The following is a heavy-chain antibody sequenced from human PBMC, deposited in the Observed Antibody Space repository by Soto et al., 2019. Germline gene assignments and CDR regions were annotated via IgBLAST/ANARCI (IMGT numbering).Heavy chain of an antibody. CDR1: GFTFSSYA. CDR2: ISYDGSNK. Sequence: LRLSCAASGFTFSSYAMHWVRQAPGKGLEWVAVISYDGSNKYYADSVKGRFTISRDNSKNTLYLQMSSLRVEDTAVYYCVREDTGSFDYWGQGTLVTVSS. V-gene: IGHV3-30*04. J-gene: IGHJ4*02. D-gene: IGHD7-27*01. CDR3: VREDTGSFDY.